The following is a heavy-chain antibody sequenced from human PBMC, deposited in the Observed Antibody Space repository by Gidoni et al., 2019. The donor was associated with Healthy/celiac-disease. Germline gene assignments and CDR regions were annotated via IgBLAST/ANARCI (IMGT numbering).Heavy chain of an antibody. Sequence: EVQLVESGGGLVQPGGSLRLSCAASGFTFSSYWMSWVRQAPGKGLEGVANIKQDGSEKYYVDSVKGRFTISRDNAKNSLYLQMNSLRAEDTAVYYCARDSINVEWFGELLNYFDYWGQGTLVTVSS. J-gene: IGHJ4*02. D-gene: IGHD3-10*01. CDR2: IKQDGSEK. CDR1: GFTFSSYW. V-gene: IGHV3-7*03. CDR3: ARDSINVEWFGELLNYFDY.